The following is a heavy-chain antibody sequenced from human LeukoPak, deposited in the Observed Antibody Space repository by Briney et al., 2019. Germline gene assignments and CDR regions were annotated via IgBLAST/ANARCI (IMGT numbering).Heavy chain of an antibody. CDR3: ARVYCSSTSCSPFDY. Sequence: SETLSLTCAVYGGSFSGYYWSWIRQPPGKGLEWIGEINHSGSTNYNPSLKSRVTISVDTSKNQFSLKLSSVTAADTAVYYWARVYCSSTSCSPFDYWGQGTLVTVSS. CDR2: INHSGST. CDR1: GGSFSGYY. V-gene: IGHV4-34*01. J-gene: IGHJ4*02. D-gene: IGHD2-2*01.